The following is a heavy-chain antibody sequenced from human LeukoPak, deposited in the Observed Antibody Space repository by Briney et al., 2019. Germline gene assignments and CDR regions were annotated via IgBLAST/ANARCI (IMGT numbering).Heavy chain of an antibody. Sequence: PGGALRLSCAASGFTFSSYWMHWVRQAPGKGLVWVSRIISDGSSTSYADSVKGRFTISRDNAKNTMYLQMNSLRAEDKAVYYCARETRLRWSDYWGQGTLVTVSS. CDR3: ARETRLRWSDY. CDR1: GFTFSSYW. J-gene: IGHJ4*02. D-gene: IGHD4-23*01. CDR2: IISDGSST. V-gene: IGHV3-74*01.